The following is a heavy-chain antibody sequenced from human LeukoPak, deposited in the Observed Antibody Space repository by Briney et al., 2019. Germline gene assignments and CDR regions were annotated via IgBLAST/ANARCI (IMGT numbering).Heavy chain of an antibody. Sequence: SETLSLTCTVSGGSISSSSYYWGWIRQPPGKGLEWIGSIYYSGSTYYNPSLKSRVTISVDTSKNQFSLKLSSVTAADTAVYYCARAAVAWPPYYYGMDVWGQGTTVTVSS. CDR2: IYYSGST. CDR3: ARAAVAWPPYYYGMDV. D-gene: IGHD6-19*01. CDR1: GGSISSSSYY. V-gene: IGHV4-39*07. J-gene: IGHJ6*02.